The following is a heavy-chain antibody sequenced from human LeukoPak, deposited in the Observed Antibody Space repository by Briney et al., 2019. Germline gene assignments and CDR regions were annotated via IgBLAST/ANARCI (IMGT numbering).Heavy chain of an antibody. CDR1: GFTFSSYA. D-gene: IGHD5-18*01. CDR2: ISYDGSNK. CDR3: ASAGYSSFFYFDY. V-gene: IGHV3-30-3*01. J-gene: IGHJ4*02. Sequence: GGSLRLSCAASGFTFSSYAMHWVRQAPAKGLEWVAVISYDGSNKYYADSVKGRFTISRDNSKNTLYLQMNSLRAEDTAVYYCASAGYSSFFYFDYWGQGTLVTVSS.